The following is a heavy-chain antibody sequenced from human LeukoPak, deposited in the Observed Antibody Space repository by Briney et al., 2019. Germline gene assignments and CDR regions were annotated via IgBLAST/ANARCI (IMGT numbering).Heavy chain of an antibody. V-gene: IGHV1-69*01. CDR1: GGTFSNYA. Sequence: SVKVSCKASGGTFSNYAINWVRQAPGQGLEWMGGIIPIFGTANYAQKFQGRVTLIADESTSTAYMELSSLRSEDTAVYFCARGGGLDVWGQGATVTVSS. CDR3: ARGGGLDV. CDR2: IIPIFGTA. J-gene: IGHJ6*02. D-gene: IGHD3-16*01.